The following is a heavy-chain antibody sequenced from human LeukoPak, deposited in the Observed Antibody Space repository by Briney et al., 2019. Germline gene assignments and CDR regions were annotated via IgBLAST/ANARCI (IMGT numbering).Heavy chain of an antibody. CDR2: ISGSGGST. V-gene: IGHV3-23*01. Sequence: HPGGSLRLSCAASGFTFSNYAMSWVRQAPGKGLEWVSAISGSGGSTYYADSVKGRFTISRDNSKNTLYLQMNSLRAEDTAVYYCATRHINLHFDFWGQGTLVTVSS. CDR1: GFTFSNYA. CDR3: ATRHINLHFDF. D-gene: IGHD4-11*01. J-gene: IGHJ4*02.